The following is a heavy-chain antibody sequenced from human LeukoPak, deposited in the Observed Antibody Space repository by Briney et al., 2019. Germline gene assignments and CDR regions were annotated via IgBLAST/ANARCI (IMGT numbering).Heavy chain of an antibody. D-gene: IGHD3/OR15-3a*01. J-gene: IGHJ4*02. V-gene: IGHV3-21*01. CDR2: ISSSSSYI. CDR1: GFTFSSYS. CDR3: AKDRRWTPYYFDY. Sequence: GGSLRLSCAASGFTFSSYSMNWVRQAPGKGLEWVSSISSSSSYIYYADSVKGRFTISRDNSKNTLYLQMNSLRAEDTAVYYCAKDRRWTPYYFDYWGQGTLVTVSS.